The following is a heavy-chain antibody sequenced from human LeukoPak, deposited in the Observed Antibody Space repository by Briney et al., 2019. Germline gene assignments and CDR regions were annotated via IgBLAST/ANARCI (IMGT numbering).Heavy chain of an antibody. V-gene: IGHV1-2*02. CDR2: INAKSGGT. CDR1: GYTFTGYY. CDR3: ARGMPIAAAGTGWFDP. J-gene: IGHJ5*02. Sequence: ASVKVSCKASGYTFTGYYMHWVRQAPGQGLEWMGWINAKSGGTNYAQKFQGRVTMTRDTSISTAYMELSRLRSDDTAVYYCARGMPIAAAGTGWFDPWGQGILVTVSS. D-gene: IGHD6-13*01.